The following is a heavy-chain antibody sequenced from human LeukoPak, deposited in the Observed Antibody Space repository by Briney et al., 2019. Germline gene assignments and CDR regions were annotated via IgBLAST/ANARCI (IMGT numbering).Heavy chain of an antibody. Sequence: GGPLRLSCAASGFTFSSYDMHWVRQATGKGLEWVSAIGTAGDTYYPGSVKGRFTISRDNAKNSLYLQMNSLRAEDTAVYYWARWRGARPFDYWGQGTLVTVSS. V-gene: IGHV3-13*01. CDR2: IGTAGDT. CDR1: GFTFSSYD. J-gene: IGHJ4*02. D-gene: IGHD3-16*01. CDR3: ARWRGARPFDY.